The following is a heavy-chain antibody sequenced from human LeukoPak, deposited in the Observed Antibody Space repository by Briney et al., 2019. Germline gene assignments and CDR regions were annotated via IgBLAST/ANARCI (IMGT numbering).Heavy chain of an antibody. CDR1: GYTFTSYD. Sequence: ASVKVSCKASGYTFTSYDINWVRQAPGQGLEWMGWINPNSGGTNYAQKFQGRVTMTRDTSISTAYMELRSLRSDDTAVYYCARFVEMATIVDYWGQGTLVTVSS. CDR3: ARFVEMATIVDY. V-gene: IGHV1-2*02. D-gene: IGHD5-12*01. J-gene: IGHJ4*02. CDR2: INPNSGGT.